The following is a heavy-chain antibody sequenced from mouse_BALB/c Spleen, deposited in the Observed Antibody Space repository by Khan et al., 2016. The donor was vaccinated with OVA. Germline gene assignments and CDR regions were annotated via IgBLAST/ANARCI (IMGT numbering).Heavy chain of an antibody. V-gene: IGHV1-7*01. CDR2: INPTTGYT. CDR1: GYTFTSYW. Sequence: QVQLQQSGAELAKPGASVKMSCKASGYTFTSYWMHWVKQRPGQGLEWIGFINPTTGYTEYNQKFKDKATLTADKSSSTAYMQLSSLSSDYSAVYYCARSPTMITQFSYWGQGTLVTVSS. D-gene: IGHD2-4*01. J-gene: IGHJ3*01. CDR3: ARSPTMITQFSY.